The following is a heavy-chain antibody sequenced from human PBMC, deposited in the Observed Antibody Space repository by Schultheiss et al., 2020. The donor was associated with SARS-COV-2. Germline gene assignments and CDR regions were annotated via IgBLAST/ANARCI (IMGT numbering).Heavy chain of an antibody. D-gene: IGHD6-13*01. Sequence: GGSLRLSCAASGFTVSSNYMSWVRQAPGKGLEWVSVIYSGGSTYYADSVKGRFIVSRDNSKNTVYLQMNSLRSDDMAVYYCARDRVWQQLDYWGQGTLVTVSS. CDR1: GFTVSSNY. V-gene: IGHV3-53*05. J-gene: IGHJ4*02. CDR2: IYSGGST. CDR3: ARDRVWQQLDY.